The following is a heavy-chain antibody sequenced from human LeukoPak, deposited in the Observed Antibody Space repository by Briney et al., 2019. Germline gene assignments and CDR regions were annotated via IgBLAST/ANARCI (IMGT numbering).Heavy chain of an antibody. J-gene: IGHJ5*02. Sequence: PSETLSLTCTVSGGSISSYYWSWIRQPPGKGLEWIGYIYYSGSTNYNPSLKSRVTISVDTSKNQFSLKLSSVTAADTAVYYCATLRESGSSRALGPFDPWGQGTLVTVSS. CDR3: ATLRESGSSRALGPFDP. CDR2: IYYSGST. D-gene: IGHD1-26*01. V-gene: IGHV4-59*01. CDR1: GGSISSYY.